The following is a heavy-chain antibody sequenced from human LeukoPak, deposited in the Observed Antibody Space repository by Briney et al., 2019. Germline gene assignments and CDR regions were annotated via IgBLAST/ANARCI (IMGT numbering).Heavy chain of an antibody. J-gene: IGHJ4*02. CDR1: GGSISSRSYY. Sequence: SETLSLTCTVSGGSISSRSYYRGWVRQPPGKGLEWIGIIYYTGSSYYNPSLKSRVTISVDTSWNQFSLRLSSVTASDTAVYYCASFYGSGSWTDYYFDYWGQGALVTVSS. CDR2: IYYTGSS. V-gene: IGHV4-39*01. D-gene: IGHD3-10*01. CDR3: ASFYGSGSWTDYYFDY.